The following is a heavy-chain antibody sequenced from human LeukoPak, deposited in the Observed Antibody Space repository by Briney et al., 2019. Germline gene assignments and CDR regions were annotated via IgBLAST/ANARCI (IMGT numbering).Heavy chain of an antibody. J-gene: IGHJ5*02. CDR2: INPNSGGT. CDR3: ARDENRGYSYGYWFDP. D-gene: IGHD5-18*01. V-gene: IGHV1-2*02. Sequence: ASVKVSCKASGYTFTGYFMHWVRQAPGQGLEWMGWINPNSGGTNYAQKFQGRVTMTRDTSISTAYMELSRLRSDDTAVYYCARDENRGYSYGYWFDPWGQGTLVTVSS. CDR1: GYTFTGYF.